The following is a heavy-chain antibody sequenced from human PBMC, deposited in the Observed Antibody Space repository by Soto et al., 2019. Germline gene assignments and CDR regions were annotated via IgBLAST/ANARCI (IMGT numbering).Heavy chain of an antibody. D-gene: IGHD2-2*01. V-gene: IGHV4-31*03. CDR1: GGSISSGGYY. CDR3: ARALGYCSSTSCYAGFPHGGDIYYYYYYYMDV. Sequence: SETLSLTCTVSGGSISSGGYYWSWIRQHPGKGLEWIGYIYYSGSTYYNPSLKSRVTISVDTSKNQFSLKLSSVTAADTAVYYCARALGYCSSTSCYAGFPHGGDIYYYYYYYMDVWGKGTTVTVSS. J-gene: IGHJ6*03. CDR2: IYYSGST.